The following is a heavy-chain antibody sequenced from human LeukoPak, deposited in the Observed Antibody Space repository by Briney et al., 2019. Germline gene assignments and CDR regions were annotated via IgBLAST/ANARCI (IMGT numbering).Heavy chain of an antibody. D-gene: IGHD2-15*01. CDR3: AGLSGYCSGGSCKGVWFDP. CDR2: ISSSNRYI. J-gene: IGHJ5*02. V-gene: IGHV3-21*01. Sequence: GGSLRLSCAASGFTFSSYSMNWVRQAPGKGLEWVSSISSSNRYIYYADSVKGRFTISRDNAKNSLYLQMNSLRAEDTAVYYCAGLSGYCSGGSCKGVWFDPRGQGTLVTVSS. CDR1: GFTFSSYS.